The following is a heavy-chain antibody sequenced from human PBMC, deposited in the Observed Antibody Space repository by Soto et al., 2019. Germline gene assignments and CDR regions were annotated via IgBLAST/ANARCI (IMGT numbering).Heavy chain of an antibody. V-gene: IGHV3-11*06. CDR1: GFIFSDYY. J-gene: IGHJ6*01. Sequence: GGSLRLSCAASGFIFSDYYMSWIRQAPGKGLEWVSYISSSSSYRNYADSVEGRFTISRDNAKNTLFLQMNSLRDEDTAVYYCARDSSRRGYSGHYYEAYFYYGMDVWGQGATVTVSS. CDR2: ISSSSSYR. D-gene: IGHD5-12*01. CDR3: ARDSSRRGYSGHYYEAYFYYGMDV.